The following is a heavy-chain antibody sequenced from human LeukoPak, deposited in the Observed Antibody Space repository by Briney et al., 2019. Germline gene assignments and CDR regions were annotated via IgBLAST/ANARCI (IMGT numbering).Heavy chain of an antibody. CDR2: IYYSGST. V-gene: IGHV4-31*03. CDR1: GVSISSGGYY. J-gene: IGHJ3*02. D-gene: IGHD6-19*01. Sequence: SSETLSLTCTVSGVSISSGGYYWSWIRQHPGKGLEWIGYIYYSGSTYYNPSLKSRVTISVDTSKNQFSLKLSSVTAADTAVYYCARVTVAGNDAFDIWGQGTMVTVSS. CDR3: ARVTVAGNDAFDI.